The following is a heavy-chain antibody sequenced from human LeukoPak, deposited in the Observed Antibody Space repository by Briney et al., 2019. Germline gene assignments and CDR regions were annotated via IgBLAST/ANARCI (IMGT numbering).Heavy chain of an antibody. J-gene: IGHJ5*02. Sequence: VASVKVSCKASGYTFTSYGISWVRQAPGQGLEWMGWISAYNGNTNYAQKLQDRVTMTTDTSTTTAYMELRSLRSDDTAVYYCARDKVIASAGTPNWFDPWGQGTLVTVSS. CDR2: ISAYNGNT. V-gene: IGHV1-18*01. CDR3: ARDKVIASAGTPNWFDP. CDR1: GYTFTSYG. D-gene: IGHD6-13*01.